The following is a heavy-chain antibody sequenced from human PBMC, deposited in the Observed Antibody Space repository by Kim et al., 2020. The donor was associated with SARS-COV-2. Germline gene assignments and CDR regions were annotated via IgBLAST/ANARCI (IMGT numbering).Heavy chain of an antibody. D-gene: IGHD6-19*01. CDR3: ARYSGIAVAGPYYYYGMDV. V-gene: IGHV3-48*03. CDR2: ISSSGSTI. J-gene: IGHJ6*02. CDR1: GFTFSSYE. Sequence: GGSLRLSCAASGFTFSSYEMNWVRQAPGKGLEWVSYISSSGSTIYYADSVKGRFTISRDNAKNSLYLQMNSLRAEDTAVYYCARYSGIAVAGPYYYYGMDVWGQGTTVTVSS.